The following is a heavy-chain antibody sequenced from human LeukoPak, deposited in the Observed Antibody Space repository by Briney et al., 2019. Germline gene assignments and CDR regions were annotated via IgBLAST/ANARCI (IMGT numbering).Heavy chain of an antibody. CDR2: IYHSGST. CDR3: ASNTGTVFDY. CDR1: GGSISSYY. Sequence: SETLSLTCTVSGGSISSYYWTWIRQSPGKGLEWIGYIYHSGSTKYNSSLRSRVTISLEMSKRQFSLNLTSVTAADTAVYYCASNTGTVFDYWGQGALVTVSS. V-gene: IGHV4-59*01. J-gene: IGHJ4*02. D-gene: IGHD7-27*01.